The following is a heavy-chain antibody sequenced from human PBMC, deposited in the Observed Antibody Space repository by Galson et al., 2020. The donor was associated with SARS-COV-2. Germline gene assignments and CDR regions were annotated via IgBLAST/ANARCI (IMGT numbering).Heavy chain of an antibody. CDR2: IYYSGST. CDR3: ARDLPFYYDFWSCYYSGIGAFYI. CDR1: GGSISSYY. D-gene: IGHD3-3*01. Sequence: SETLSLTCTVSGGSISSYYWSWIRQPPGKGLEWIGYIYYSGSTNYNPSLKSRVTISVDTSKNQFSLKLSSVTAADTGVYYCARDLPFYYDFWSCYYSGIGAFYIWGQGTMVTVSS. V-gene: IGHV4-59*01. J-gene: IGHJ3*02.